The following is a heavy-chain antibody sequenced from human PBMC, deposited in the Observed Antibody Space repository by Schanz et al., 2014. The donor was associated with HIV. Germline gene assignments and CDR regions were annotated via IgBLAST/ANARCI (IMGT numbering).Heavy chain of an antibody. D-gene: IGHD1-7*01. J-gene: IGHJ4*02. CDR3: ARVHGLSITGTRDY. Sequence: QVQLGQSGAEVKKPGASVRVSCKAPGNIFNSDYLHWVRQAPGHGLEWMGIINPSGGNTAYAEKFQGRINMTRDTSTNTVYLEVNSLRSDDTAMYYCARVHGLSITGTRDYWGQGTLVTVSS. CDR2: INPSGGNT. CDR1: GNIFNSDY. V-gene: IGHV1-46*02.